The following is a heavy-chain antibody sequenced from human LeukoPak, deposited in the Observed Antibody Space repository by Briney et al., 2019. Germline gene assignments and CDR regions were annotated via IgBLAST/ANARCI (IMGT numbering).Heavy chain of an antibody. D-gene: IGHD3-10*01. CDR1: GFTFRSYW. CDR3: TTEFKELGSFFYFYYMDV. V-gene: IGHV3-15*01. Sequence: GGSLRLSCAASGFTFRSYWMNWVRQAPGKGLEWVGRIKTKSEGGTTDYAAPAKGRFTISRDDSKNALFLQMDSLKSDDTAMYYCTTEFKELGSFFYFYYMDVWGTGTTVTVSS. J-gene: IGHJ6*03. CDR2: IKTKSEGGTT.